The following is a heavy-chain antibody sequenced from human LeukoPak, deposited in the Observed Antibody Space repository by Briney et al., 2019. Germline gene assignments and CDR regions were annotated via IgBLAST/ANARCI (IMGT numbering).Heavy chain of an antibody. CDR1: GFTFSTYS. CDR2: ISSSSSTI. J-gene: IGHJ4*02. CDR3: ATEMGDY. D-gene: IGHD2-8*01. V-gene: IGHV3-48*01. Sequence: GGSLRLSCAASGFTFSTYSMNWVRQAPGKGLKWVLYISSSSSTIYYADSVKGRFTISRDNGKNSLYLQMNSLRAEDTAVYYCATEMGDYWGQGTLVTVSS.